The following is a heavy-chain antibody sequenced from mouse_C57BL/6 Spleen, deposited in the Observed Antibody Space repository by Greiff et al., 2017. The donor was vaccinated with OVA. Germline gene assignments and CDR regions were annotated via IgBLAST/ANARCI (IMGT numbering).Heavy chain of an antibody. J-gene: IGHJ3*01. CDR2: ISDGGSYT. CDR1: GFTFSSYA. V-gene: IGHV5-4*01. D-gene: IGHD2-1*01. CDR3: ARDRDGNPFAY. Sequence: DVHLVESGGGLVKPGGSLKLSCAASGFTFSSYAMSWVRQTPEKRLEWVATISDGGSYTYYPDNVKGRFTISRDNAKNNLYLQMSHLKSEDTAMYYCARDRDGNPFAYWGQGTLVTVSA.